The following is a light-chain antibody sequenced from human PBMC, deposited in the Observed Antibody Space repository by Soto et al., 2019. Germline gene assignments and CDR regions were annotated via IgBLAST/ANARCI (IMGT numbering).Light chain of an antibody. V-gene: IGLV2-14*01. Sequence: QAVLTQPASVSGSPGQSITISCTGTSSDVGAYNHVSWYQHHPGKAPKLMIYEVSNRPSGLSDRFSGSKSGNTASLTISGLLAEDEADYYCCSYTVSTTFVFGSGTKLTVL. CDR1: SSDVGAYNH. CDR2: EVS. CDR3: CSYTVSTTFV. J-gene: IGLJ1*01.